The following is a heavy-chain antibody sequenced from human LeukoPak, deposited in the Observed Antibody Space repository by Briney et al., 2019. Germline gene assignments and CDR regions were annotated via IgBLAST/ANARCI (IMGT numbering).Heavy chain of an antibody. Sequence: ASVKVSCKASGYRFTGYYMHWVRQAPGQGLEWMGWINPNSGGTNYAQKFQGRVTMTRDTSISTAYMELSRLRSDDTAVYYCRWFGESDSTWYFDLWGRGTLVTVSS. CDR3: RWFGESDSTWYFDL. D-gene: IGHD3-10*01. CDR1: GYRFTGYY. J-gene: IGHJ2*01. CDR2: INPNSGGT. V-gene: IGHV1-2*02.